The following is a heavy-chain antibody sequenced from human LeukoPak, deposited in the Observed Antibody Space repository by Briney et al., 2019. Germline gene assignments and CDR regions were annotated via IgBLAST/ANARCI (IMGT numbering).Heavy chain of an antibody. Sequence: GASVKVSCKASGYIFTNYAVQWVRQAPGQSLEWLGWINPGNGDTRYSQKFQGRVTMSIDTSATTAYMELDSLTAEDTAIYYCSRDRWHCVVNCDSVYYYSLDVWGQGTRVTVSS. J-gene: IGHJ6*02. CDR1: GYIFTNYA. D-gene: IGHD4/OR15-4a*01. CDR2: INPGNGDT. V-gene: IGHV1-3*01. CDR3: SRDRWHCVVNCDSVYYYSLDV.